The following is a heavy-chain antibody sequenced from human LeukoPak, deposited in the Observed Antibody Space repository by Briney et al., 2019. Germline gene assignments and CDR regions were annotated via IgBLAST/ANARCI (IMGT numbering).Heavy chain of an antibody. CDR3: AREPTLGSLWAFDI. Sequence: SETLSLTCTVSGGSISSYYWSWLRQPPGKGLEWIAYVSYTGDTNYNPSLKSRVTISLDTSRNQFSLKLTSMTAADTAVYYCAREPTLGSLWAFDIWGQGTMVTVSS. D-gene: IGHD2/OR15-2a*01. V-gene: IGHV4-59*01. CDR1: GGSISSYY. CDR2: VSYTGDT. J-gene: IGHJ3*02.